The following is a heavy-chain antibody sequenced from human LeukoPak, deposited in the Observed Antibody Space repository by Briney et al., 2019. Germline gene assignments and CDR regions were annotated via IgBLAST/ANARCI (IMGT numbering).Heavy chain of an antibody. D-gene: IGHD2-2*01. Sequence: RPGGSLRPSCAASGFTFDGYGMSWVRQAPGKGLEWVSGINWNGGSTGYADSVKGRFTISRDNAKNSLYLQMNSLRAEDTALFHCARGVVPAATHPFDYWGQGTLVTVSS. CDR3: ARGVVPAATHPFDY. J-gene: IGHJ4*02. V-gene: IGHV3-20*01. CDR1: GFTFDGYG. CDR2: INWNGGST.